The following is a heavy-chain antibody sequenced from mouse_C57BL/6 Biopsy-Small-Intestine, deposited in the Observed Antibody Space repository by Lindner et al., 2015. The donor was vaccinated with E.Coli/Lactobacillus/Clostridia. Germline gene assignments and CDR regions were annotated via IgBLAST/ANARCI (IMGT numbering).Heavy chain of an antibody. Sequence: VQLQESGPELVKPGASVKMSCKASGYTFTDYNMHWVKQSHGMSLEWIGYINPKNGGTIYNQKFNGKVTLTVDRSSSTAHMELRSLTSEDSAVYYCARRNYGSRFWYFDVWGTGATVTVSS. CDR3: ARRNYGSRFWYFDV. D-gene: IGHD1-1*01. V-gene: IGHV1-22*01. CDR1: GYTFTDYN. CDR2: INPKNGGT. J-gene: IGHJ1*03.